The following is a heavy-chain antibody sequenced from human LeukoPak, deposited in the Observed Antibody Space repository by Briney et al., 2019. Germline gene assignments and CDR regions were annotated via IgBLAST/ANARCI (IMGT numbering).Heavy chain of an antibody. Sequence: ASVKVSCKASGYTFTSYGISWVRQAPGQGLEWMGWISVDYGKTNYAQKFQGRVTVTTDTSTKTAYMELRSLRSDDTAVYYCAREFGYSYGNGFDYWGQGTLVTVSS. CDR1: GYTFTSYG. CDR3: AREFGYSYGNGFDY. J-gene: IGHJ4*02. V-gene: IGHV1-18*01. CDR2: ISVDYGKT. D-gene: IGHD5-18*01.